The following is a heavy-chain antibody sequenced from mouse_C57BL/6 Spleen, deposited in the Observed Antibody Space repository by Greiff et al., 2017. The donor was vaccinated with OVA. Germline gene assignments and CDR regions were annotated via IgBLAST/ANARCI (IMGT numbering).Heavy chain of an antibody. D-gene: IGHD2-14*01. CDR2: ISPGDGDT. J-gene: IGHJ2*01. CDR1: GYAFSSSW. V-gene: IGHV1-82*01. CDR3: AKRSYRDYFDY. Sequence: QVQLQQSGPELVKPGASVKISCKASGYAFSSSWMNWVKQRPGKGLEWIGRISPGDGDTNYYGKFKGKATLTADKSSSTAYKQLSSLTTDESAVYVCAKRSYRDYFDYWGKGTTLTVSS.